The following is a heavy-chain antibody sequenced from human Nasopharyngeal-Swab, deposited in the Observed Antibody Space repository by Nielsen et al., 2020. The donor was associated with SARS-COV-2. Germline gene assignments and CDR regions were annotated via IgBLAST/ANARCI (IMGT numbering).Heavy chain of an antibody. Sequence: GGSLRLSSAASGFTFSSYAMHWVRQAPGKGLEWVAVISYDGSNKYYADSVKGRFTISRDNSKNTLYLQMNSLRAEDTAVYYCARASSGSYWSAFDIWGQGTMVTVSS. CDR3: ARASSGSYWSAFDI. J-gene: IGHJ3*02. V-gene: IGHV3-30-3*01. CDR1: GFTFSSYA. CDR2: ISYDGSNK. D-gene: IGHD1-26*01.